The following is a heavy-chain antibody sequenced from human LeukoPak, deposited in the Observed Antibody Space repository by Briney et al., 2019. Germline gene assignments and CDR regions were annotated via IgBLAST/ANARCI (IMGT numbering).Heavy chain of an antibody. V-gene: IGHV3-30*03. CDR3: ARDLWAYYYDSGSFDY. J-gene: IGHJ4*02. D-gene: IGHD3-10*01. CDR1: GFTFSNYG. Sequence: EGSLRLSCAASGFTFSNYGMQWVRQAPGKGLEWVAVISYEGSTSYYADSVKGRFTISRDNSKNTLYLQMNSLRAEDTAVYYCARDLWAYYYDSGSFDYWGQGTLVTVSS. CDR2: ISYEGSTS.